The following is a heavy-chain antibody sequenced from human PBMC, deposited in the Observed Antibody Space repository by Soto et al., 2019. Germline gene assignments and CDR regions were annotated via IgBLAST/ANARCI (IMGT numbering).Heavy chain of an antibody. Sequence: QVQLVESGGGVVQPGRSLRLSCAASGFTFSSYGMHWVRQAPGKGLEWVAVISYDGSNKYYADSVKGRFTISRVNSKNTLYLQMNSLRAEDTAVYYCAKDSDPGYYYDSSGYYYFDYWGQGTLVTVSS. CDR2: ISYDGSNK. J-gene: IGHJ4*02. CDR3: AKDSDPGYYYDSSGYYYFDY. CDR1: GFTFSSYG. D-gene: IGHD3-22*01. V-gene: IGHV3-30*18.